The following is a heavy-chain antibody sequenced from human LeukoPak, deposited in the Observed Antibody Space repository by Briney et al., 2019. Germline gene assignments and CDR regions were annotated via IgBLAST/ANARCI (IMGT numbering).Heavy chain of an antibody. CDR3: ARHFNPRSAYYYGMDV. CDR2: IYCSGST. D-gene: IGHD3-10*01. CDR1: GGFISCYY. Sequence: SETLSLTCTVSGGFISCYYWSLLRQPAGELLEWIGNIYCSGSTNYTPSLKSRVTISVDTSKNQFSLKLSSVTAADTAVYYCARHFNPRSAYYYGMDVWGQGTTVTVSS. V-gene: IGHV4-59*08. J-gene: IGHJ6*02.